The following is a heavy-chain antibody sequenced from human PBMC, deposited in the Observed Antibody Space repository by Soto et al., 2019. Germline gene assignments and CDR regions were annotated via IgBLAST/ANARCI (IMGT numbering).Heavy chain of an antibody. V-gene: IGHV3-23*01. D-gene: IGHD5-18*01. CDR3: AKLGYSYGLYYFDY. J-gene: IGHJ4*02. Sequence: EVQVLESGGDLVQPGGSLRLSCAASGFTFPVYAMSWVRQAPGKGLEWVSTISGSGGNTYYADSVKGRFTISRDNSRNMVYLQMNSLRAEDTAVYYCAKLGYSYGLYYFDYWGQGTLVTVSS. CDR1: GFTFPVYA. CDR2: ISGSGGNT.